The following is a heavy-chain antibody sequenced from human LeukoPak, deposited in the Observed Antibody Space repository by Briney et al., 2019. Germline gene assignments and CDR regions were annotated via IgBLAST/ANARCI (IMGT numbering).Heavy chain of an antibody. CDR1: GFTFSSYA. J-gene: IGHJ4*02. CDR3: AKDGSYGHGVYYFDY. CDR2: ISGSGGST. V-gene: IGHV3-23*01. Sequence: GGSLRLSCAASGFTFSSYAMSWVRQAPGKGLEWVSAISGSGGSTYYADSVKGRFTISRDNSKNMLYLQMNSLRAEDTAVYYCAKDGSYGHGVYYFDYWGQGTLVTVSS. D-gene: IGHD2-2*01.